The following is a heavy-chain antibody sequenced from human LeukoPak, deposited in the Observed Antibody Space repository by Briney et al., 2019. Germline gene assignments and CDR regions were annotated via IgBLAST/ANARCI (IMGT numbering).Heavy chain of an antibody. Sequence: SETLSLTCTVSGGSISSSDYYWGWIRQPPGKGLEWIASIYYSGTTHYNPSHQSRVTMSVDTSKNQFSLKLSSVTAADTAVYYCASPQVYDYGGVNAFDIWGQGTMVTVSS. CDR2: IYYSGTT. D-gene: IGHD4-23*01. J-gene: IGHJ3*02. CDR3: ASPQVYDYGGVNAFDI. CDR1: GGSISSSDYY. V-gene: IGHV4-39*01.